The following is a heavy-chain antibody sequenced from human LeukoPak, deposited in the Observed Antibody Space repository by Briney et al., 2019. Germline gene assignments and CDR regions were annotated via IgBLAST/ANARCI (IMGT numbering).Heavy chain of an antibody. Sequence: GGSLRLSYAASGFTVSSNYMSWVRQAPGKGLEWVSVIYSGGSTYYADSVKGRFTISRDNSKNTLYLQMNSLRAEDTAVYYCARMGYCSGGSCYGIDYWGQGTLVTVSS. V-gene: IGHV3-53*01. CDR2: IYSGGST. CDR1: GFTVSSNY. D-gene: IGHD2-15*01. CDR3: ARMGYCSGGSCYGIDY. J-gene: IGHJ4*02.